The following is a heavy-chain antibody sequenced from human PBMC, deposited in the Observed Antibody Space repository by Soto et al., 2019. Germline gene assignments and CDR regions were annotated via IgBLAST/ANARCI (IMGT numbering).Heavy chain of an antibody. V-gene: IGHV3-74*01. CDR1: GFSISGYW. J-gene: IGHJ4*02. CDR3: TRGASGYGNFDY. CDR2: INNHGNDV. D-gene: IGHD5-12*01. Sequence: EVQLVESGGGLVQPGGSLRLSCAVSGFSISGYWMHWVRQVPGEGLVWVSRINNHGNDVSYADSVKGRFIISRDNAQNTLYLQINSPTADDTAIYYCTRGASGYGNFDYWGQGVLLTVSS.